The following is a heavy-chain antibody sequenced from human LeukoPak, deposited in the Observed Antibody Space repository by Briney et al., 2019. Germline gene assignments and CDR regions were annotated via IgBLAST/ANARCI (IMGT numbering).Heavy chain of an antibody. CDR3: AKDQGYYGSGFDP. D-gene: IGHD3-10*01. V-gene: IGHV3-30*02. J-gene: IGHJ5*02. CDR2: IRYDGTNK. CDR1: GFSFSSYA. Sequence: GGSLRLSCAVSGFSFSSYAMHWVRQAPGKGLEWVTFIRYDGTNKYYADSVKGRFTISRDNSKNTLYLQMNSLRPEDTAVYYCAKDQGYYGSGFDPWGQGTLVTVSS.